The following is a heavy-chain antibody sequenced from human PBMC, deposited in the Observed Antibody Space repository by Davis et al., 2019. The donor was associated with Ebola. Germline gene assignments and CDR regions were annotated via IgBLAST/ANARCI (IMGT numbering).Heavy chain of an antibody. CDR2: IYHSGST. J-gene: IGHJ4*02. D-gene: IGHD3-10*01. CDR3: ARGLLWFGELSGYYFDY. V-gene: IGHV4-59*08. CDR1: GGSISSYY. Sequence: GSLRLSCTVSGGSISSYYWSWIRQPPGKGLEWIGEIYHSGSTNYNPSLKSRVTISVDTSKNQFSLKLSSVTAADTAVYYCARGLLWFGELSGYYFDYWGQGTLVTVSS.